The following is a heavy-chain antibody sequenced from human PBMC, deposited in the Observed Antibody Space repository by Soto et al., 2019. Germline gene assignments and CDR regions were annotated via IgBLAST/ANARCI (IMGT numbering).Heavy chain of an antibody. J-gene: IGHJ5*02. V-gene: IGHV1-69*13. D-gene: IGHD3-9*01. CDR2: FVPMFGSA. Sequence: SVKVSCNPSGTTFDSFTFSWVRQAPGQGLEWMGGFVPMFGSASIAQRFQGRVRIAADASTGTGFMELSDLRSEDSAIYYCAREDDTTGHYSWFDPWGPGTLVTVSS. CDR1: GTTFDSFT. CDR3: AREDDTTGHYSWFDP.